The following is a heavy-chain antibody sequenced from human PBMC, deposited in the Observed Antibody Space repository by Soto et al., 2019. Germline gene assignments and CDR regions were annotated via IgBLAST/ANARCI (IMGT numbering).Heavy chain of an antibody. Sequence: QVQLVQSGTVVQRRGSSVKVSCQASGGTFSSHGMAWVRQAPGQGLEWMGGINPTFGTPTYAPKFQGRVTITADKSTNTAYMELISLRSEDTGVYYCASERSAQYFDFWGQGTLITVSS. J-gene: IGHJ4*02. V-gene: IGHV1-69*06. CDR3: ASERSAQYFDF. CDR2: INPTFGTP. CDR1: GGTFSSHG. D-gene: IGHD1-26*01.